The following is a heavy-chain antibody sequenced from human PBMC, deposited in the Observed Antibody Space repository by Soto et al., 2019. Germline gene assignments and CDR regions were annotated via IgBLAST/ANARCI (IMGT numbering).Heavy chain of an antibody. CDR3: ARGDSTDCSNGVCSFFYNHDMDV. J-gene: IGHJ6*02. V-gene: IGHV1-2*04. Sequence: ASVKVSCKASGYSFTDYHIHWVRQAPGQGLEWLGRINPKSGGTSTAQKFQGWVTMTTDTSISTASMELTRLPSDHTAIYYCARGDSTDCSNGVCSFFYNHDMDVWGQGTTVTVSS. D-gene: IGHD2-8*01. CDR2: INPKSGGT. CDR1: GYSFTDYH.